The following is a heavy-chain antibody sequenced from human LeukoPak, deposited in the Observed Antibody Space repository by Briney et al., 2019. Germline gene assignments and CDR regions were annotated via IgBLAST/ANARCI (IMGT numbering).Heavy chain of an antibody. CDR3: ARRGVPAAMTGVNWFDP. J-gene: IGHJ5*02. CDR1: GYSFTSYW. V-gene: IGHV5-10-1*01. Sequence: RGESLRISCKGSGYSFTSYWIIWVRQMPEKGLEWMGRIDPRDSYTNYSPSFQGHVTISVDKSISTAYLQWSSLKASDTAMYYCARRGVPAAMTGVNWFDPWGQGTLVTVSS. D-gene: IGHD2-2*01. CDR2: IDPRDSYT.